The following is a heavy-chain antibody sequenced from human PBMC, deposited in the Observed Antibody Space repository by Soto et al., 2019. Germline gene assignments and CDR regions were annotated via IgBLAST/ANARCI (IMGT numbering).Heavy chain of an antibody. Sequence: ASVKVSCKASGYTFTSYDINWVRQATGQGLEWMGWMNPNSGNTGYAQKFQGGVTMTRNTSISTAYMELSSLRSEDTAVYYCARAGIVLMVYTAFDIWGQGTMVTVSS. J-gene: IGHJ3*02. D-gene: IGHD2-8*01. V-gene: IGHV1-8*01. CDR2: MNPNSGNT. CDR3: ARAGIVLMVYTAFDI. CDR1: GYTFTSYD.